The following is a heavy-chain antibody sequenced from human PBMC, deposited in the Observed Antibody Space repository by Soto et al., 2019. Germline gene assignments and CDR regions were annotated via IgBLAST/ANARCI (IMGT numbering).Heavy chain of an antibody. Sequence: GGSLRLSCAASGFTFSSYAMHWVRQAPGKGLEYVSAISSNGGSTHYANSVKGRFTISRDNSKNTLYLQMGSLRAEDMAVYYCARDGLRQYAFDIWGQGTMVTVSS. CDR2: ISSNGGST. V-gene: IGHV3-64*01. CDR1: GFTFSSYA. CDR3: ARDGLRQYAFDI. D-gene: IGHD4-17*01. J-gene: IGHJ3*02.